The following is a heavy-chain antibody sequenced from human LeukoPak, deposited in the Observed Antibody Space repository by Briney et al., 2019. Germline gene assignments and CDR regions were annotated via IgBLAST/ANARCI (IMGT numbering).Heavy chain of an antibody. CDR1: GDSITSHNW. CDR3: ASCLFDYYYFDQ. V-gene: IGHV4-4*02. J-gene: IGHJ4*02. CDR2: IYHSGTT. Sequence: PSETLSLTCAVSGDSITSHNWWSWVRQSPGKGLEWIGEIYHSGTTNYSPSLKSRVTISVDKSKNQLSLRLTSVTAADTAVYFCASCLFDYYYFDQWGQGTLATVSS. D-gene: IGHD3-10*01.